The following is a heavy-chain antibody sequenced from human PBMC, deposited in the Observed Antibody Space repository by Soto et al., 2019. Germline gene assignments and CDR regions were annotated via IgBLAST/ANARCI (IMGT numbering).Heavy chain of an antibody. V-gene: IGHV4-30-2*01. J-gene: IGHJ5*02. D-gene: IGHD4-17*01. CDR2: IYHGVGT. CDR3: ARDRLSVTTWGWFDP. Sequence: QLQLQESGSGLVKPSQTLSLTCAVSGGSISSGGYSWSWIRQPPGKGLEWIGYIYHGVGTYYNASLKSRVAISVDRSKNQFSLKLTSVTAADTAVYYCARDRLSVTTWGWFDPWGQGTLVTVSS. CDR1: GGSISSGGYS.